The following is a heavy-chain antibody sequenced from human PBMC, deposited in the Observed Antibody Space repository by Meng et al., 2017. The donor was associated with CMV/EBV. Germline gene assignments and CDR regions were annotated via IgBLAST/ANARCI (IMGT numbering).Heavy chain of an antibody. CDR2: IKQDGSEK. CDR3: AREPVSSY. CDR1: GFTFSSYW. V-gene: IGHV3-7*01. D-gene: IGHD3-16*01. Sequence: GESLKISCAASGFTFSSYWMHWVRQVPGKGLEWVANIKQDGSEKYYVDSVKGRFTISRDNAKNSLYLQMNSLRAEDTAVYYCAREPVSSYWGQGTLVTVSS. J-gene: IGHJ4*02.